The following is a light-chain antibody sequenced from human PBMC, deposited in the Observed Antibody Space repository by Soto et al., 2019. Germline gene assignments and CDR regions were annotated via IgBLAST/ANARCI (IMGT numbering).Light chain of an antibody. CDR3: QQYGSSLFT. CDR1: QSVSSN. CDR2: GAS. V-gene: IGKV3-15*01. Sequence: EIVLTQSPATLSVSPGERATLSCRASQSVSSNLAWYQQKPGQAPRLLIYGASSRAPGIPARFSGSGSGTEFTLTISRLEPEDFAVYYCQQYGSSLFTFGPGTKVDIK. J-gene: IGKJ3*01.